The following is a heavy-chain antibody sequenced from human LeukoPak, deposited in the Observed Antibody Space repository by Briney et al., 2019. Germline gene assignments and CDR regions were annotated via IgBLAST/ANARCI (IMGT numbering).Heavy chain of an antibody. J-gene: IGHJ3*01. Sequence: GGXLRLSCAASGFTFSSYSMNWVRQAPGKGLEWVSSISSSSSYIYYADSVKGRFTISRDNAKNSLYLQMNSLRAEDTAVYYCARLYSSSWYSAFDVWGQGTMVTVSS. V-gene: IGHV3-21*01. CDR1: GFTFSSYS. D-gene: IGHD6-13*01. CDR3: ARLYSSSWYSAFDV. CDR2: ISSSSSYI.